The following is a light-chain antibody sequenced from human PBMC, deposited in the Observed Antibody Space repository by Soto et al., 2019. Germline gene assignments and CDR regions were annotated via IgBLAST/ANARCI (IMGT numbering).Light chain of an antibody. CDR2: GAS. V-gene: IGKV3-15*01. CDR3: QQYNNWPPAFT. CDR1: QSVSSN. Sequence: EIVMTQSPATLSVSPGERATLSCRASQSVSSNLAWYQQKPGQAPRLLIYGASTRATGIPARFSGSGSGPEFTLTISSLPSEDFAVYYCQQYNNWPPAFTFGPGTKVDIK. J-gene: IGKJ3*01.